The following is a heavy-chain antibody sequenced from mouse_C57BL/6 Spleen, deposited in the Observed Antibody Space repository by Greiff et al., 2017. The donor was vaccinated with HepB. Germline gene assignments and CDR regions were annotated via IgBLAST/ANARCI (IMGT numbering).Heavy chain of an antibody. CDR1: GFSLTSYG. J-gene: IGHJ1*03. CDR3: ARNLYSNYVGYFDV. V-gene: IGHV2-2*01. D-gene: IGHD2-5*01. Sequence: VQGVESGPGLVQPSQRLSITCTVSGFSLTSYGVHWVRQSPGKGLEWLGVIWSGGSTDYNAAFISRLSISKDNSKSQVFFKMNSLQADDTAIYYCARNLYSNYVGYFDVWGTGTTVTVSS. CDR2: IWSGGST.